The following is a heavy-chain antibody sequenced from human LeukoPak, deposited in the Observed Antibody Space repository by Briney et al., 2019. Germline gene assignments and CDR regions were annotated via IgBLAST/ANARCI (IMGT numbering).Heavy chain of an antibody. CDR3: ASGRGLYSFYAFDI. CDR2: VYYSGST. Sequence: SETLSLTCTVSGGSIRGYYWSWIRQPPGKGLEWIGYVYYSGSTNYSPSLKSRVTISVDTSKSQFSLKLSSVTAADTAVYYCASGRGLYSFYAFDIWGQGTMVTVSS. CDR1: GGSIRGYY. V-gene: IGHV4-59*01. J-gene: IGHJ3*02. D-gene: IGHD5-18*01.